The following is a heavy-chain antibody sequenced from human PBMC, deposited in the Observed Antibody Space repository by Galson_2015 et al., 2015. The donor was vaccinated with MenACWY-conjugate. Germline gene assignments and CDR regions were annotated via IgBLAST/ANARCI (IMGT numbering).Heavy chain of an antibody. CDR2: INTNTGNP. Sequence: SVKVSCKASGYTFTSYAMNWVRQAPGQGLEWLGWINTNTGNPTYAQGFTGRFVFSLDTSVSTAYLQISSLKAEDTAVYYCVRDSKQIATTVPMGRFDYSGHGTLVTASS. D-gene: IGHD4-17*01. CDR1: GYTFTSYA. CDR3: VRDSKQIATTVPMGRFDY. J-gene: IGHJ4*01. V-gene: IGHV7-4-1*02.